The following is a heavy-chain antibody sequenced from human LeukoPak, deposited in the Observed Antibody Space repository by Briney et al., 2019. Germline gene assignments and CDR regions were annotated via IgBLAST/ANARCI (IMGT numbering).Heavy chain of an antibody. Sequence: SETLPLICTVSGGSISSYYWSWIRQPAGRGLEWIGRIYTSGSTNYNPSLKSRVTMSVDTSKNQFFLKLSSVTAADTAVYYCARGPTMIEDYFDYWGQGTLVTVSS. CDR2: IYTSGST. CDR3: ARGPTMIEDYFDY. D-gene: IGHD3-22*01. CDR1: GGSISSYY. J-gene: IGHJ4*02. V-gene: IGHV4-4*07.